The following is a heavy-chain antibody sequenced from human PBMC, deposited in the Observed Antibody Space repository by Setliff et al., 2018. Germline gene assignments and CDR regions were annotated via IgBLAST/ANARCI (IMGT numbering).Heavy chain of an antibody. CDR1: GGSIDSHY. D-gene: IGHD3-3*01. Sequence: SETLSLTCSVSGGSIDSHYWSWIRQPPGKGLEWIGSIYYSGNTNYNPSLKSRVTISIDTSKNQFSLKLSSVTATDTAVYHCARGKTFFGAFIRAFDIWGQGRMVTVSS. J-gene: IGHJ3*02. V-gene: IGHV4-59*11. CDR3: ARGKTFFGAFIRAFDI. CDR2: IYYSGNT.